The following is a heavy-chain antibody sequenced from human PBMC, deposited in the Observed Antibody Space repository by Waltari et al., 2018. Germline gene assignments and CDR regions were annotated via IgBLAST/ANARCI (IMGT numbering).Heavy chain of an antibody. CDR1: GYSIRSGYY. V-gene: IGHV4-38-2*01. CDR2: IYHSGST. Sequence: QVQLQESGPGLVKPSETLSLTCAVSGYSIRSGYYWGWIRQPPGKGLEWIGSIYHSGSTYYNPSLKSRVTISVDTSKNQFSLKLSSVTAADTAVYYCARGSLGEYSPSDYWGQGTLVTVSS. CDR3: ARGSLGEYSPSDY. J-gene: IGHJ4*02. D-gene: IGHD3-16*01.